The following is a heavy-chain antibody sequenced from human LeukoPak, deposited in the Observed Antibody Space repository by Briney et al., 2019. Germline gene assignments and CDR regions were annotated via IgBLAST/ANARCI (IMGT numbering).Heavy chain of an antibody. D-gene: IGHD3-10*01. V-gene: IGHV3-74*01. CDR2: INSDGSST. CDR1: GITLSPYW. CDR3: AREITCTDGPACSYMDV. Sequence: GGSLRLSCAASGITLSPYWMHWVRQIPGKGLAWVSRINSDGSSTAYANSVKGRFTISRDNANNMLYLQMNILRADDTAVYYCAREITCTDGPACSYMDVWGKGSTVTVSS. J-gene: IGHJ6*03.